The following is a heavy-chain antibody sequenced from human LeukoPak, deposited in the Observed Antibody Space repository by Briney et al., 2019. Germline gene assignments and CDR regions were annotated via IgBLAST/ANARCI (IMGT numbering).Heavy chain of an antibody. CDR3: ARGNYDSSGYLDY. J-gene: IGHJ4*02. CDR2: IWYDGSNK. D-gene: IGHD3-22*01. CDR1: GFTFSSYG. Sequence: GRSLRLSCAASGFTFSSYGMHWVRQAPGKGLEWVAVIWYDGSNKYYADSVKGRFTISRDNSKNTLYLQMNSLRAEDTAVYYCARGNYDSSGYLDYWGQGTLVTVSS. V-gene: IGHV3-33*01.